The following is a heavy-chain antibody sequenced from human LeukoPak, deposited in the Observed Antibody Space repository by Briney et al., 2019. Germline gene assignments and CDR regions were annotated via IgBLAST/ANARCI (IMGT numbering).Heavy chain of an antibody. D-gene: IGHD1-26*01. CDR3: ASGAAPYYYYYYMDV. CDR1: GGSISSYY. CDR2: IYYSGST. J-gene: IGHJ6*03. Sequence: PSETLSLTCTVSGGSISSYYWSWIRQPPGKGLEWIGYIYYSGSTNYNPSLKSRVTISVDTSKNQFSLKLSSVTAADTAVYYCASGAAPYYYYYYMDVWGKGTTVTVSS. V-gene: IGHV4-59*01.